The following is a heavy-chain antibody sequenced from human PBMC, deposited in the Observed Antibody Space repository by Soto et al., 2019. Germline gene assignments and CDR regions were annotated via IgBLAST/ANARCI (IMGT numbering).Heavy chain of an antibody. J-gene: IGHJ4*02. Sequence: PGGSLRLSCAASGFTFSSHSMNWVRQAPGKGLEWVSSISSSSSYIYYADSVKGRFTISRDNAKNLVYLQMNSLRAEDTAVYYCARLDRGSIDYWGRGTLVTVS. CDR2: ISSSSSYI. CDR3: ARLDRGSIDY. CDR1: GFTFSSHS. D-gene: IGHD3-3*01. V-gene: IGHV3-21*01.